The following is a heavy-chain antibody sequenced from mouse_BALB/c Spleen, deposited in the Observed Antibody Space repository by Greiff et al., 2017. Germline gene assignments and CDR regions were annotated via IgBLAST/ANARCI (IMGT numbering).Heavy chain of an antibody. Sequence: EVQLVESGGGLVKPGGSLKLSCAASGFTFSSYAMSWVRQSPEKRLEWVAEISSGGSYTYYPDTVTGRFTISRDNAKNTLYLEMSSLRSEDTAMYYCARDGYHAMDYWGQGTSVTVSS. V-gene: IGHV5-9-4*01. J-gene: IGHJ4*01. CDR2: ISSGGSYT. CDR3: ARDGYHAMDY. D-gene: IGHD2-2*01. CDR1: GFTFSSYA.